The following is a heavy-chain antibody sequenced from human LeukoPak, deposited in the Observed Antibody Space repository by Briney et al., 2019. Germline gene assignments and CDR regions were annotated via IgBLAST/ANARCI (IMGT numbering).Heavy chain of an antibody. Sequence: GGSLRLSCAASGFTFSSYEMSWVRQAPGKGLEWVSYISSSGSTIYCADSVKGRFTISRDNAKNSLYLQMNSLRAEDTAVYYCARDPTYDSSGYGAQYYFDYWGQGTLVTVSS. CDR3: ARDPTYDSSGYGAQYYFDY. CDR1: GFTFSSYE. J-gene: IGHJ4*02. V-gene: IGHV3-48*03. CDR2: ISSSGSTI. D-gene: IGHD3-22*01.